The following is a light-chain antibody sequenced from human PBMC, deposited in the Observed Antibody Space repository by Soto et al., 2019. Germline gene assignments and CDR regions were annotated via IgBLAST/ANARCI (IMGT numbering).Light chain of an antibody. J-gene: IGKJ2*01. CDR2: DAS. V-gene: IGKV1-5*01. CDR3: QQYRGKPFT. CDR1: RSIDSW. Sequence: DIQMTQSPSTLSASVGDRVTIACRASRSIDSWLAWYQQKPGKAPKFLIYDASDLESGVPSRFSGSGSGTEFTLTISSLQPDDFATYYCQQYRGKPFTFGQGTKVEIK.